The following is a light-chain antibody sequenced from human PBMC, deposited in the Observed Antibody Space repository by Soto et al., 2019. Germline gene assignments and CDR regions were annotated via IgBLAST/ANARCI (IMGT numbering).Light chain of an antibody. CDR3: QQRSNWPPT. J-gene: IGKJ5*01. Sequence: EIVMTQSPVTLPVSPGERSTLSCRASQSVITNLAWYQQKPGQAPRLLIYDASNRATGIPARFSGSGSGTDFTLTISSLEPEDFAVYYCQQRSNWPPTFGQGTRLEIK. CDR1: QSVITN. V-gene: IGKV3-11*01. CDR2: DAS.